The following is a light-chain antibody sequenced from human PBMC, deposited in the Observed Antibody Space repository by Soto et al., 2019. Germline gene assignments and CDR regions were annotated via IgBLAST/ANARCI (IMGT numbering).Light chain of an antibody. V-gene: IGLV2-8*01. CDR1: SGDIGGYDY. CDR3: SSYAGSINSYV. J-gene: IGLJ1*01. Sequence: QSVLTQPPSASGSPGQSVTISCTGTSGDIGGYDYVSWYQQHPGKAPKLMIYEVTKRPLGVPDRFSGSKSGNTASLTVSGLQAEDEADYYCSSYAGSINSYVFGTWTKVTVL. CDR2: EVT.